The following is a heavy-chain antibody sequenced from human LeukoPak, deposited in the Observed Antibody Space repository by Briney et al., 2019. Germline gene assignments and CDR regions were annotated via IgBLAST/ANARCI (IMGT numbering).Heavy chain of an antibody. CDR1: GYTFTNYY. V-gene: IGHV1-46*01. Sequence: ASVKVPCKASGYTFTNYYIHWVRQAPGQGLEWMGIINPSGGSTGYALKFQNRVTMTRDTSTSTLYMELSSLRSEDTAVYYCARDLEDGLPFDIWGQGTMVTVSS. J-gene: IGHJ3*02. CDR3: ARDLEDGLPFDI. CDR2: INPSGGST. D-gene: IGHD3-10*01.